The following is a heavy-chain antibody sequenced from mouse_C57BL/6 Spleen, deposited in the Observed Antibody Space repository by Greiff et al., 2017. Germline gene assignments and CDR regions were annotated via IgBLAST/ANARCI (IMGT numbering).Heavy chain of an antibody. J-gene: IGHJ3*01. CDR2: IDPSDSET. D-gene: IGHD2-4*01. V-gene: IGHV1-52*01. Sequence: QVQLQQPGAELVRPGSSVKLSCKASGYTFTSYWMHWVKQRPIQGLEWIGNIDPSDSETHYNQKFKDKATLTVDKSSSTAYMPLSSLTSEDSAVYYCASGDYDDWFAYWGQGTLVTVSA. CDR1: GYTFTSYW. CDR3: ASGDYDDWFAY.